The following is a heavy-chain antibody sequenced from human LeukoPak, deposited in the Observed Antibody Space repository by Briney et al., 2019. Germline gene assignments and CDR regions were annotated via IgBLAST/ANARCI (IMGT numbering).Heavy chain of an antibody. D-gene: IGHD3-3*01. CDR1: GFTFRSSG. J-gene: IGHJ4*02. V-gene: IGHV3-30*02. CDR2: IRYDGTNE. CDR3: ARDPAYYDFWSGLDY. Sequence: GGSLRLSCAASGFTFRSSGMHWVRQAPGKGLEWVAFIRYDGTNEYYADSVKGRFTISRDNSKNTLYLQMNSLRAEDTAVYYCARDPAYYDFWSGLDYWGQGTLVTVSS.